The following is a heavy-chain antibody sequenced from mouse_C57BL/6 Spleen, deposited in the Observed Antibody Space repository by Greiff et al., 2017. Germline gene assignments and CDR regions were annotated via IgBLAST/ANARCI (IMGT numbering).Heavy chain of an antibody. V-gene: IGHV1-53*01. Sequence: QVHVKQSGTELVKPGASVKLSCKASGYTFTSYWMHWVKQRPGQGLEWIGNINPSNGGTNYNEKFKSKATLTVDKSSSTAYMQLSSLTSEDSAVYYCAREGYDYPYAMDYWGQGTSVTVSS. J-gene: IGHJ4*01. CDR3: AREGYDYPYAMDY. CDR1: GYTFTSYW. D-gene: IGHD2-4*01. CDR2: INPSNGGT.